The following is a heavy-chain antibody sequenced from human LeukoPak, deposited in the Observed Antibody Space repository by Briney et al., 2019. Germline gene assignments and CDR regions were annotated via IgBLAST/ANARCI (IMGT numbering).Heavy chain of an antibody. CDR3: ARGRGWGYCSSTSCYNPHFDY. V-gene: IGHV4-34*01. CDR2: INHSGST. CDR1: GFTFSSYA. J-gene: IGHJ4*02. D-gene: IGHD2-2*02. Sequence: GSLRLSCAASGFTFSSYAMSWVRQAPGKGLEWIGEINHSGSTNYNPSLKSRVTISVDTSKNQFSLKLSSVTAADTAVYYCARGRGWGYCSSTSCYNPHFDYWGQGTLVTVSS.